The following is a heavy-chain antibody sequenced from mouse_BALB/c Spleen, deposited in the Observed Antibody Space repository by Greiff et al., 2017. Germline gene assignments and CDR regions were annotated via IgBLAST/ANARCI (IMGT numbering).Heavy chain of an antibody. CDR3: AREDYGYGAY. D-gene: IGHD1-2*01. CDR2: INPNNGGT. CDR1: GYTFTEYT. V-gene: IGHV1-18*01. J-gene: IGHJ3*01. Sequence: VQLQQSGPELVKPGASVKISCKTSGYTFTEYTMHWVKQSHGKSLAWIGGINPNNGGTSYNQKFKGKATLTVDKSSSTAYMELRSLTSEDSAVYYCAREDYGYGAYWGQGTLVTVSA.